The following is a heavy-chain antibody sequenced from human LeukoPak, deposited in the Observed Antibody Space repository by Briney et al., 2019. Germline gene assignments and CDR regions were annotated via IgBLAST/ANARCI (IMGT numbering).Heavy chain of an antibody. D-gene: IGHD3-22*01. CDR3: ARAYFYDVSVTPDY. CDR2: IWYDGSNE. CDR1: GFTLSNYA. J-gene: IGHJ4*02. V-gene: IGHV3-33*01. Sequence: GRSLRLSCAASGFTLSNYAMHWVRQAPGKGLEWVTVIWYDGSNEYYADSVKGRFTVSRDTSKNTLYLQMNSLRAEDTAVYYCARAYFYDVSVTPDYWGQGTLVTVSS.